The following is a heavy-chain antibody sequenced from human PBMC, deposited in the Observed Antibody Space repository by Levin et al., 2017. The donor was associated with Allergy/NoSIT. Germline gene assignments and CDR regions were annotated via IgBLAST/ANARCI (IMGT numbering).Heavy chain of an antibody. J-gene: IGHJ4*02. CDR2: ISHDGSNH. CDR3: GRKYNWNDVDY. D-gene: IGHD1-1*01. CDR1: GFTFSSYG. Sequence: GESLKIFCAASGFTFSSYGMHWVRPAPGKGLEWVAVISHDGSNHYYADSVKGRFTISRDNSKNTLYLQMNSLRAEDTAVYYCGRKYNWNDVDYWGQGTLVTVSS. V-gene: IGHV3-30*03.